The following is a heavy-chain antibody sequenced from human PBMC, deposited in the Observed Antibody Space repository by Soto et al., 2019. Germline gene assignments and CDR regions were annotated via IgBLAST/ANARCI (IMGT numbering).Heavy chain of an antibody. CDR1: GFTFSDFW. CDR2: IKGDGSEK. J-gene: IGHJ6*02. Sequence: LRLSCEASGFTFSDFWMSWVRQAPGKGLEWVANIKGDGSEKRYVDSVRGRFTISRDNAKNSVYLQMNSLRADDTALYYCGRDEVRNGVGVWGQGIKVTVSS. CDR3: GRDEVRNGVGV. V-gene: IGHV3-7*01.